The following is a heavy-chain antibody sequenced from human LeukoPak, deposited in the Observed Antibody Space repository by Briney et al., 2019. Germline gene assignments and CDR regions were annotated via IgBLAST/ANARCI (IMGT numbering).Heavy chain of an antibody. Sequence: GRSLRLSCAASGFTFSSYGMHWVRQAPGKGLEWVAVISYDGSNKYYTDSVEGRFTISRDNSKNTLYLQMNSLRAEDTAVYYCAKEEGLSRGYSGYASLDYWGQGTLVTVSS. CDR3: AKEEGLSRGYSGYASLDY. J-gene: IGHJ4*02. D-gene: IGHD5-12*01. CDR1: GFTFSSYG. V-gene: IGHV3-30*18. CDR2: ISYDGSNK.